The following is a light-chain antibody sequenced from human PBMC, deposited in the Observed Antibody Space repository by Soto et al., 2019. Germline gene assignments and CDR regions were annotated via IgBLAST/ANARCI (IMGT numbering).Light chain of an antibody. CDR2: DTS. CDR1: TGAVTSGHF. Sequence: QTVVTQEPSLTVSPGGTVTLTCGSTTGAVTSGHFPYWFQQKPGQAPMTLIYDTSNKHSWTPARFSGSLLGGKAALTLSGAQPEDEAEYYCLLFYSDIRGVFGGGTKLTVL. J-gene: IGLJ3*02. V-gene: IGLV7-46*01. CDR3: LLFYSDIRGV.